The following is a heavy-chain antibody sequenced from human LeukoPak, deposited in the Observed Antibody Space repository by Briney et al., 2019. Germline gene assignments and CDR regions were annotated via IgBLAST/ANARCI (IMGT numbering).Heavy chain of an antibody. Sequence: GGSLRLSCAASGFTFSAYDMTWIRQAPGKGLEWVSSIGHSSIGYSSDHLKYADSVKGRFTISRDNAKNSLYLQMDSLSDEDTAVYLCAREDFFTPHSWGQGTLVTVSS. V-gene: IGHV3-11*05. D-gene: IGHD3/OR15-3a*01. CDR3: AREDFFTPHS. J-gene: IGHJ4*02. CDR2: IGHSSIGYSSDHL. CDR1: GFTFSAYD.